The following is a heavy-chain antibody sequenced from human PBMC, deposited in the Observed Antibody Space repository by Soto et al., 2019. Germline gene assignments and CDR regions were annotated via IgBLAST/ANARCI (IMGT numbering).Heavy chain of an antibody. J-gene: IGHJ4*02. CDR3: AREPTTIFGVVISGYYFDY. CDR1: GSTFSSYE. CDR2: ISSSGSTI. Sequence: SGGSLRLSCAASGSTFSSYEMNWVRQAPGKGLEWVSYISSSGSTIYYADSVKGRFTMSRDNAKNSLYLQMNSLRAEDTAVYYCAREPTTIFGVVISGYYFDYWGQGTLVTVSS. V-gene: IGHV3-48*03. D-gene: IGHD3-3*01.